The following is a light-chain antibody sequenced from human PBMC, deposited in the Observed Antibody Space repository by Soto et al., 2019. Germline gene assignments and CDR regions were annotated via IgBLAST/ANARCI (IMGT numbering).Light chain of an antibody. CDR1: SSDVGGYNY. CDR2: DVN. J-gene: IGLJ1*01. V-gene: IGLV2-14*03. Sequence: QSALTQPASVSGSPGQSITISCTGTSSDVGGYNYVSWYQHHPGKAPKLLIYDVNSRPSGVSDRFSGSKSGNTASLTISGLQAEDEADYYCSSYTGSSTEVFGTGTKVTVL. CDR3: SSYTGSSTEV.